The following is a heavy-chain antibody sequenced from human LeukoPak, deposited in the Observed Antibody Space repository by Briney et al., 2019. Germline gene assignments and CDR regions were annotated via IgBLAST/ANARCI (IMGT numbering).Heavy chain of an antibody. CDR1: GFTFSSYA. J-gene: IGHJ4*02. CDR3: AKGVSGSYPIGDY. D-gene: IGHD1-26*01. V-gene: IGHV3-23*01. Sequence: PEGPLSLSCAASGFTFSSYAMSWGRLAPGKGLELVSAISGRGGSTYYADTVKGRFTISRDNSKNTLYLQMNRLRAEDTAVYYCAKGVSGSYPIGDYWGQGTLVTVSS. CDR2: ISGRGGST.